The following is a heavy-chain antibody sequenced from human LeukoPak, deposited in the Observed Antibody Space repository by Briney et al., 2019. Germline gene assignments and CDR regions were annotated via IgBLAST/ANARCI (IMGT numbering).Heavy chain of an antibody. CDR3: AKSLVLRYFDWPRSRFPPFDY. V-gene: IGHV3-23*01. CDR2: ISGSGGST. D-gene: IGHD3-9*01. CDR1: GFTFSSYG. Sequence: GGSLRLSCAASGFTFSSYGMSWVRQAPGKGLEWVSAISGSGGSTYYADSVKGRFTISRDNSKNTLYLQMNSLRAEDTAVYYCAKSLVLRYFDWPRSRFPPFDYWGQGTLVTVSS. J-gene: IGHJ4*02.